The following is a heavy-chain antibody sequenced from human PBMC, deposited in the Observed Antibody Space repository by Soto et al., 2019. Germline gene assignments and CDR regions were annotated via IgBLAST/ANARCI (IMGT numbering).Heavy chain of an antibody. D-gene: IGHD4-17*01. CDR2: IYYSGST. J-gene: IGHJ4*02. Sequence: SETLSLTCTVSGGSISSGGYYWSWIRQHPGKGLEWIGYIYYSGSTYYNPSLKSRVTISVDTSKNQFSLKLSSVTAADTAVHYCASVTRLYYFDYWGQGTLVTVSS. V-gene: IGHV4-31*03. CDR3: ASVTRLYYFDY. CDR1: GGSISSGGYY.